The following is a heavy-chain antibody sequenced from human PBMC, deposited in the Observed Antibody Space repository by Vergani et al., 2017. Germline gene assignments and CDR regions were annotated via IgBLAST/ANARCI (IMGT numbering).Heavy chain of an antibody. V-gene: IGHV3-23*01. CDR2: ISGSGGST. CDR3: TTVAVTPRGGDY. CDR1: GFTFSSYA. Sequence: EVQLLESGGGLVQPGGSLRLSCAASGFTFSSYAMSWVRQAPGKGLEWVSAISGSGGSTYYADSVKGRFTISRDNSKNTLYLQMNSLKTEDTAVYYCTTVAVTPRGGDYWGQGTLVTVSS. D-gene: IGHD4-23*01. J-gene: IGHJ4*02.